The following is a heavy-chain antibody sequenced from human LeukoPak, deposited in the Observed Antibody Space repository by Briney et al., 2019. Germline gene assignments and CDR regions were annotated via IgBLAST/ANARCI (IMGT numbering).Heavy chain of an antibody. CDR1: GFTFSSYG. CDR2: ISYDGSNK. Sequence: GGSLRLSCAAFGFTFSSYGMHWVRQAPGKGLEWVAVISYDGSNKYYADSVKGRFTISRDNSKNTLYLQMNSLRAEDTAVYYCAKPLTYYYDSSGYPTDYWGQGTLVTVSS. D-gene: IGHD3-22*01. CDR3: AKPLTYYYDSSGYPTDY. J-gene: IGHJ4*02. V-gene: IGHV3-30*18.